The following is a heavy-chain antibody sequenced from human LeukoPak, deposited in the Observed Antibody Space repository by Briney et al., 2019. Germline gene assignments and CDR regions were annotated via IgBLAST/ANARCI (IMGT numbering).Heavy chain of an antibody. CDR3: ARVVGLVRGVILSYDAFDI. CDR1: GGSISSYY. J-gene: IGHJ3*02. CDR2: IYYSGST. D-gene: IGHD3-10*01. V-gene: IGHV4-59*01. Sequence: SETLSLTCTVSGGSISSYYWSWIRQPPGKGLEWIGYIYYSGSTNYNPSLKSRVTISVDTSKNQFSLKLSSVTAADTAVYYCARVVGLVRGVILSYDAFDIWGQGTMVTVSS.